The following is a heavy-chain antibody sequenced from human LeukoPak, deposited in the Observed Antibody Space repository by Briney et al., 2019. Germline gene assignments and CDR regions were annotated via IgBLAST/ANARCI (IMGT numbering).Heavy chain of an antibody. D-gene: IGHD6-6*01. V-gene: IGHV3-49*03. CDR1: GFTFGNYA. CDR3: SRERRAARAY. Sequence: PGGSLRLSCTASGFTFGNYAVSWFRQAPGKGLEWVSFISSKAYGGTTDYAASVKGRFIISRDDSKSIAYLQMNSLKTEDTAVYYCSRERRAARAYWGQGTLVTVSS. J-gene: IGHJ4*02. CDR2: ISSKAYGGTT.